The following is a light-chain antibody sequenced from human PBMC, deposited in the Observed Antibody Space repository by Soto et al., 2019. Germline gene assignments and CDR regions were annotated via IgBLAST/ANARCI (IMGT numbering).Light chain of an antibody. CDR3: QQYGSSPPVT. Sequence: IVLTQSPATLSVSPGERATLSCSASQSVSSSYLAWYQQKPGQAPRLLIYGASSRATGIPDRFSGSGSGTDFTLTISRLEPEDFAVYYCQQYGSSPPVTFGGGTKVDIK. V-gene: IGKV3-20*01. CDR2: GAS. J-gene: IGKJ4*01. CDR1: QSVSSSY.